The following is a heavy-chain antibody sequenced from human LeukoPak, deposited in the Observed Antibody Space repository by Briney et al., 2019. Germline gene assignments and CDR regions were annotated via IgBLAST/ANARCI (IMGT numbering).Heavy chain of an antibody. CDR2: ISSSSSYI. Sequence: GGSLRLSCAASGFTFSSYSMNWVRQAPGKGLEWVSSISSSSSYIYYADSVKGRFTISRDNAKNSLYLQMNRLRAEDTAVYYCASLTTVVNPPDYWVQGTRVIVSS. J-gene: IGHJ4*02. D-gene: IGHD4-23*01. CDR3: ASLTTVVNPPDY. CDR1: GFTFSSYS. V-gene: IGHV3-21*01.